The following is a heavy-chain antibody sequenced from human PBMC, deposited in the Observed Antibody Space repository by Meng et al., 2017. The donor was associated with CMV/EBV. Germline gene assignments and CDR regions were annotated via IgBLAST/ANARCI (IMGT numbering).Heavy chain of an antibody. Sequence: GESLKISCTGSGYSFTNYCIAWVRQVPGKGLEWLGIIYPGDSDTRYSPSFQGQVTISADKSISTAYLQWSSLKASDTAVYYCARQDFGSTSCYYPIWGQGTMVTVSS. J-gene: IGHJ3*02. D-gene: IGHD2-2*01. CDR1: GYSFTNYC. CDR3: ARQDFGSTSCYYPI. V-gene: IGHV5-51*01. CDR2: IYPGDSDT.